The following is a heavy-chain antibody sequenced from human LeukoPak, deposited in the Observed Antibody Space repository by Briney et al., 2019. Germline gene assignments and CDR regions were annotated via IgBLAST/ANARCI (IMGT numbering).Heavy chain of an antibody. J-gene: IGHJ4*02. CDR3: TRELQGRLDFWSGYPDFDY. V-gene: IGHV3-49*03. D-gene: IGHD3-3*01. CDR1: GFTFGDYA. Sequence: GGSLRLSCTASGFTFGDYAMSWFRQAPGKGLEWVGFIRSKAYGWTTEYAASVKGRFTISRDDSKSIAYLQMNSLKTEDTAVYYCTRELQGRLDFWSGYPDFDYWGQGTLVTVSS. CDR2: IRSKAYGWTT.